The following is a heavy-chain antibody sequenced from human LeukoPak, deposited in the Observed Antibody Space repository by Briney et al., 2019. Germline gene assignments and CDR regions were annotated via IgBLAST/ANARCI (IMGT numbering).Heavy chain of an antibody. CDR1: GASIRSEGYY. CDR3: ARAHYFGSGSYFDY. CDR2: INYSGST. D-gene: IGHD3-10*01. Sequence: SETLSLTCTVSGASIRSEGYYWSWIRQSPGKGLEWLGYINYSGSTYYNPSLKSRVSISVDTSKNRFSLNSNSVTAADTAVYFCARAHYFGSGSYFDYWGQGTLVAVSS. V-gene: IGHV4-30-4*01. J-gene: IGHJ4*02.